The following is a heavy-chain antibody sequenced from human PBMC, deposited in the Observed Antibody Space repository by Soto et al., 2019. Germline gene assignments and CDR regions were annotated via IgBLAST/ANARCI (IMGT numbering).Heavy chain of an antibody. CDR3: ASGLVTTLHY. CDR2: IYHSGST. Sequence: PSETLSVTCAVSGGSLSSGGYSWSWIRQPPGKGLEWIGYIYHSGSTYYNPSLKSRVTISVDRSKNQFSLKLSSVTAADTAVYYCASGLVTTLHYWGQGTLVTVSS. D-gene: IGHD4-17*01. CDR1: GGSLSSGGYS. V-gene: IGHV4-30-2*01. J-gene: IGHJ4*02.